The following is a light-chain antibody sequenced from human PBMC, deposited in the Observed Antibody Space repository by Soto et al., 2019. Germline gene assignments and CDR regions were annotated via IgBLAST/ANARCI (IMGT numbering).Light chain of an antibody. CDR2: KAS. V-gene: IGKV1-5*03. CDR1: QSISSW. CDR3: QQYNSYSPRLT. Sequence: DIQMTQSPSTLSASVGDRVTITCRASQSISSWLAWYQQKPGKAPKLLIYKASSLESGVPSRFSGSGSGTEFTLTISSLQPDDFATYYCQQYNSYSPRLTFGGVTKVEIK. J-gene: IGKJ4*01.